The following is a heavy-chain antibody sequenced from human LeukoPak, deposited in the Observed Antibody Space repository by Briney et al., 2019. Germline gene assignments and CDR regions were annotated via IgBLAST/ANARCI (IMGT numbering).Heavy chain of an antibody. CDR3: ARTSFYSFDY. J-gene: IGHJ4*02. CDR2: IKQDGSQK. Sequence: GSLRLSCAASGFSFSRYWMSWVRQASGKGLEWVAHIKQDGSQKYDVDSVKGRFTISRDNAKNSLYLQMNSLSAEDTAVYYCARTSFYSFDYWGQGTLVTVSS. V-gene: IGHV3-7*01. D-gene: IGHD2/OR15-2a*01. CDR1: GFSFSRYW.